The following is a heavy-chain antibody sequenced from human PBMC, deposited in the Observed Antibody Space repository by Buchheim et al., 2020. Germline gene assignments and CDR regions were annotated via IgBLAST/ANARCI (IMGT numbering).Heavy chain of an antibody. CDR2: ISYDGSNK. CDR1: GFTFSSYA. Sequence: QVQLVESGGGVVQPGRSLRLSCAASGFTFSSYAMHWVRQAPGKGLEWVAVISYDGSNKYYADSVKGRFTISRDNSKNTLYLQMNSLRAEDTAVYYCARDVLRYFDWLFPQYYYYYGMDDWGQGTT. CDR3: ARDVLRYFDWLFPQYYYYYGMDD. D-gene: IGHD3-9*01. V-gene: IGHV3-30*04. J-gene: IGHJ6*02.